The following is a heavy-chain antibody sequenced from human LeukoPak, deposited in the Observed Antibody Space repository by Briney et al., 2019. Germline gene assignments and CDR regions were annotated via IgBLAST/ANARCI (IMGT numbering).Heavy chain of an antibody. CDR2: IFSGGDT. Sequence: PGGSLRLSFAASGFTVSGNYMSWVRQAPGKGLECVAVIFSGGDTYYADSVKGRFTISRDKSMNTLYLQMNSLRAEDTAVYYCARDWDNGRAERPAWGQGTLVTVSS. V-gene: IGHV3-53*01. J-gene: IGHJ5*02. CDR1: GFTVSGNY. D-gene: IGHD2-8*01. CDR3: ARDWDNGRAERPA.